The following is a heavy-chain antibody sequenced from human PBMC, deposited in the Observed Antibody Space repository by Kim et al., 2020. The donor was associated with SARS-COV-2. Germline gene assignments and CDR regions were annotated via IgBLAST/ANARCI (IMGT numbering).Heavy chain of an antibody. CDR1: GYSFTSYW. CDR3: ARLGYYDILTAPEGWFDP. CDR2: IYPGDSDT. D-gene: IGHD3-9*01. Sequence: GESLKISCKGSGYSFTSYWIGWVCQMPGKGLEWMGIIYPGDSDTRYSPSFQGQVTISADKSISTAYLQWSSLKASDTAMYYCARLGYYDILTAPEGWFDPWGQGTLVTVSS. J-gene: IGHJ5*02. V-gene: IGHV5-51*01.